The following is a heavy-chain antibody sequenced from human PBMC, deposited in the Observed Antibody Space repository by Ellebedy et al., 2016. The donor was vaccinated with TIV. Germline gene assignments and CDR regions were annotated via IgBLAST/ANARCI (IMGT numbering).Heavy chain of an antibody. D-gene: IGHD6-13*01. CDR2: IWYDGSNK. CDR1: GFTFSSYG. Sequence: GESLKISCAASGFTFSSYGMHWVRQAPGKGLEWVAVIWYDGSNKYYADSVKGRFTISRDNSKNTLYLQMNSLRAEDTAVYYCARLGGSGWSRDYWGQGTLVTVSS. J-gene: IGHJ4*02. V-gene: IGHV3-33*01. CDR3: ARLGGSGWSRDY.